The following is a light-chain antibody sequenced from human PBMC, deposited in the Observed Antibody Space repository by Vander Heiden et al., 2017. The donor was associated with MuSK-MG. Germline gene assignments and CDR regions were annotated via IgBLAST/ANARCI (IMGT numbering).Light chain of an antibody. CDR3: QQYNSTPQCS. CDR2: WAA. CDR1: QSVLYSSNNKNY. V-gene: IGKV4-1*01. Sequence: DIVMTQSPDSLAVSLGERATINCKSSQSVLYSSNNKNYLAWYKQKPGQPPKLLIYWAATRESGVPDRFSGSGSGTDFTLTISSRQAEDVAVYYCQQYNSTPQCSFGQGTKLEIK. J-gene: IGKJ2*04.